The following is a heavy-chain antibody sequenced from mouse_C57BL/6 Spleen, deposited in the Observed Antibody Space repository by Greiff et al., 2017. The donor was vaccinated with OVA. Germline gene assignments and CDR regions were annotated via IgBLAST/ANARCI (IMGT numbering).Heavy chain of an antibody. CDR2: IDPSDSYT. V-gene: IGHV1-69*01. J-gene: IGHJ4*01. CDR3: ARRPDYYAMDY. Sequence: QVQLQQPGAELVMPGASVKLSCKASGYTFTSSWMHWVKQRPGQGLEWIGEIDPSDSYTNYNQKFKGKSTLTVDKSSSTAYMQLSSLTSEDSAVYYCARRPDYYAMDYWGQGTSVTVSS. CDR1: GYTFTSSW.